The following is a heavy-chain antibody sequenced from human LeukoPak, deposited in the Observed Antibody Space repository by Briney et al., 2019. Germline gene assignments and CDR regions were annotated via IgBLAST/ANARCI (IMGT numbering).Heavy chain of an antibody. J-gene: IGHJ3*02. V-gene: IGHV4-34*01. CDR2: INHSGST. CDR3: ASSSGRGAFDI. Sequence: SETLSPACAVYGGSFSGYYWSWIRQPPGKGLEWIGEINHSGSTNYNPSLKSRVTISVDTSKNQFSLKLSSVTAADTAVYYCASSSGRGAFDIWGQGTMVTVSS. CDR1: GGSFSGYY. D-gene: IGHD6-19*01.